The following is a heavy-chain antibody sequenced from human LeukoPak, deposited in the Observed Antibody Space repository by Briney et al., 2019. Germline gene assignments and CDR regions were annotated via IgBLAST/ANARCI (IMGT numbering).Heavy chain of an antibody. CDR1: GFSFISYG. CDR3: AKRPSDYGDYVSYFDH. CDR2: ISDDGRSK. V-gene: IGHV3-30*18. J-gene: IGHJ4*02. Sequence: GGSLRLSCGASGFSFISYGMNWVRQAPGKGLEWVGVISDDGRSKNYADSVKGRFTIYRDNSKDTLYLQMNSLRAEDTAVYYCAKRPSDYGDYVSYFDHWGQGTLVTVSS. D-gene: IGHD4-17*01.